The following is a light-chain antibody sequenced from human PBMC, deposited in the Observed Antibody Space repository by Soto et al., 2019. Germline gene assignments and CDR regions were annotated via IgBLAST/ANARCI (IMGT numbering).Light chain of an antibody. V-gene: IGKV1-39*01. CDR2: AAS. CDR3: QRSYRSIS. J-gene: IGKJ5*01. Sequence: DIQMTQSPSSLFASVGDRVTITCRASQSISTYLNWYQQRPGKAPRLLIYAASSLKSGVPSRFSGSGSGTDFTLTISSLQPEDFATYYCQRSYRSISFGQGARLEMK. CDR1: QSISTY.